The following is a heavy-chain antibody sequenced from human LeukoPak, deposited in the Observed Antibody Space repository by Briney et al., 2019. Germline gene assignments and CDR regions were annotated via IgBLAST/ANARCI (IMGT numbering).Heavy chain of an antibody. V-gene: IGHV4-34*01. CDR1: GGSFSGYY. Sequence: KPSETLSLTCAVDGGSFSGYYWTWIRQPPGKGLEWIGEINHSGSTNYNPSLKSRVTMSVDTSKNQFSLKLSSVTAADTAVYYCARHGTRTAAGFFDYWGQGTLVTVSS. CDR3: ARHGTRTAAGFFDY. J-gene: IGHJ4*02. CDR2: INHSGST. D-gene: IGHD6-13*01.